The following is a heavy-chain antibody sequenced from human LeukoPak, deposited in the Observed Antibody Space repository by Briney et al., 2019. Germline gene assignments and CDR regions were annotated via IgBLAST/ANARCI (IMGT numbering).Heavy chain of an antibody. CDR1: GGSISSYY. CDR3: ARGHSGYDSLLDP. Sequence: SETLSLTCTVSGGSISSYYWSWIRQPPGKGLEWIGYIYYSGSTNYNPSLKSRVTISVDTSKNQFSLKLSSVTAADTAAYYCARGHSGYDSLLDPWGQGTLVTVSS. CDR2: IYYSGST. J-gene: IGHJ5*02. D-gene: IGHD5-12*01. V-gene: IGHV4-59*01.